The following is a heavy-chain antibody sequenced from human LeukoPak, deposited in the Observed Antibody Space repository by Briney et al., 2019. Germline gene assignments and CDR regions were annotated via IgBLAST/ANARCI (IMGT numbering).Heavy chain of an antibody. V-gene: IGHV3-11*04. CDR2: ISSSGSTI. J-gene: IGHJ4*02. CDR3: AKDKVVPGGNGDF. D-gene: IGHD2-2*01. Sequence: GGSLRLSCAASGFTFSDYYMSWIRQAPGKGLEWVSYISSSGSTIYYADSVKGRFTISRDNAKNSLYLQMNSLTAEDTAVYYWAKDKVVPGGNGDFWGQGTLVTVSS. CDR1: GFTFSDYY.